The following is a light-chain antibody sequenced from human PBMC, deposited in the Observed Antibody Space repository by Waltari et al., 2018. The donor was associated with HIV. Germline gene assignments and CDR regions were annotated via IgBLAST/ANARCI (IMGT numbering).Light chain of an antibody. CDR1: SGSIDSNY. CDR3: QSYDSSIWV. J-gene: IGLJ3*02. V-gene: IGLV6-57*04. Sequence: NFMLTQPHSVSESPGKTVTISCTRSSGSIDSNYVKWYQQRPGSAPTTVIYEDNQRPSGVPDRFSGSIDSSSNSASLTISGLKTEDEADYYCQSYDSSIWVFGGGTKLTVL. CDR2: EDN.